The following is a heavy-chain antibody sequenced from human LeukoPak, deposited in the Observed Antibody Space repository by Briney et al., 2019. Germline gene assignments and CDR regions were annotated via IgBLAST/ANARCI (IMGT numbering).Heavy chain of an antibody. CDR2: INHSGSP. CDR1: GGSFSGYY. Sequence: SESLSLTCAVYGGSFSGYYWSWIRQPPGKGLEWIGEINHSGSPNYNPSLKSRVTISIDTSKNQFSLKLSPVTAADTAVYYCARDLSDYYGSGSYRPIDAFDIWGQGTMVTVSS. J-gene: IGHJ3*02. D-gene: IGHD3-10*01. V-gene: IGHV4-34*01. CDR3: ARDLSDYYGSGSYRPIDAFDI.